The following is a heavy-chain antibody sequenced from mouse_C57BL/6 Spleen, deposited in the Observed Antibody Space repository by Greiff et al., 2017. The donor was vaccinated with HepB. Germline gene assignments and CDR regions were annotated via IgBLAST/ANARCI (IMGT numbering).Heavy chain of an antibody. V-gene: IGHV1-82*01. CDR3: ARNGLTGTRYIDV. Sequence: QVQLQQSGPELVKPGASVKISCKASGYAFSSSWMNWVKQRPGKGLEWIGRIYPGDGDTNYNGKFKGKATLTADKSSSTAYMQLSSLTSEDSAVYFCARNGLTGTRYIDVWGTGTTVTVSS. CDR1: GYAFSSSW. D-gene: IGHD4-1*01. J-gene: IGHJ1*03. CDR2: IYPGDGDT.